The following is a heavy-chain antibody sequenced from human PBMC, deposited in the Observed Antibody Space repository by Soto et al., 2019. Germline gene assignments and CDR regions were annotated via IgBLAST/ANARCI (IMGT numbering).Heavy chain of an antibody. J-gene: IGHJ4*02. V-gene: IGHV3-30-3*01. Sequence: QGQLVESGGGVVQPGGSLRLSCAASGFTFSTYAMHWVRQAPGKGLEWVTVISFEGGTIHYADSVKGRFSVSRDNSKNMLYLQMNSLRGEDTALYYCVRDNWNDETLFDLWGQGSLVTVSS. CDR1: GFTFSTYA. CDR2: ISFEGGTI. D-gene: IGHD1-1*01. CDR3: VRDNWNDETLFDL.